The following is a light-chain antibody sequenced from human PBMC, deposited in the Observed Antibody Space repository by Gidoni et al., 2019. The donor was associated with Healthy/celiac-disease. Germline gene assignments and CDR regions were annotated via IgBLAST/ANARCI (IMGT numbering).Light chain of an antibody. J-gene: IGKJ5*01. CDR3: QQRSDRIT. CDR1: QSVSSY. Sequence: EIVLTQSPATLSLSPGERATLSCRASQSVSSYLAWYKQKPGQAPRLLIYDASNRATGIPAWFSGSGSGTDFTLTSSSLEPEDFAVYYCQQRSDRITFXXXTRLEIK. CDR2: DAS. V-gene: IGKV3-11*01.